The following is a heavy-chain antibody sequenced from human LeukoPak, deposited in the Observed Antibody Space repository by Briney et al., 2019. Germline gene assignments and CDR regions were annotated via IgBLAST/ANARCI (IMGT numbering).Heavy chain of an antibody. D-gene: IGHD6-6*01. CDR2: IYPGDSDT. CDR1: GYSFTSYW. J-gene: IGHJ6*03. CDR3: ARIEYSSSSYYYYYMDV. Sequence: GESLKISCKGSGYSFTSYWIGWVRQMPGKGLEWMGIIYPGDSDTRYSPSFQGQVTISADKSISTAYLQWSSLKASDTAMHCCARIEYSSSSYYYYYMDVWGKGTTVTVSS. V-gene: IGHV5-51*01.